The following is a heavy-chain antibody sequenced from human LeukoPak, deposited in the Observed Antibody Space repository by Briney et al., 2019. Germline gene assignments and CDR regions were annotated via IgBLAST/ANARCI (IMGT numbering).Heavy chain of an antibody. CDR1: GYTFTSSD. V-gene: IGHV1-8*01. CDR3: ARLCSSTSCGPTGAFDI. J-gene: IGHJ3*02. D-gene: IGHD2-2*01. Sequence: ASVKVSCKASGYTFTSSDINWVRQATGQGLEWMGWMNPNSGSTGYAQKFQGRVTMTRNTSISTAYMELSSLRSEDTAVYYCARLCSSTSCGPTGAFDIWGQGTMVTVSS. CDR2: MNPNSGST.